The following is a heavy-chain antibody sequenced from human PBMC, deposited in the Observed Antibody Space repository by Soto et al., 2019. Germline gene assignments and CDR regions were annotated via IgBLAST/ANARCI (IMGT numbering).Heavy chain of an antibody. D-gene: IGHD3-22*01. V-gene: IGHV1-69*13. J-gene: IGHJ3*02. CDR2: IIPIFGTA. Sequence: ASVKVSCKASGGTFSSYAISWVRQAPGQGLEWMGGIIPIFGTANYAQKFQGRVTITADESTSTAYMELSSLISEDTAVYYFARGVYYYDSSGYVGAFDIWGQGTMVTVSS. CDR3: ARGVYYYDSSGYVGAFDI. CDR1: GGTFSSYA.